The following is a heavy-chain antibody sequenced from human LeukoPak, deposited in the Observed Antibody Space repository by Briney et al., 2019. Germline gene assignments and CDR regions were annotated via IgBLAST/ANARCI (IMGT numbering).Heavy chain of an antibody. Sequence: GGSLRLSCAASGFTFSGHWMSWVRQAPGEGLEWVANINQGGSDKYYVDSVKGRFTISRDNANNLLYLQMNSPRGEDTAVYYCTRDRSRAEDDWGQGTLVTVSS. CDR2: INQGGSDK. CDR1: GFTFSGHW. V-gene: IGHV3-7*01. D-gene: IGHD1-14*01. J-gene: IGHJ4*02. CDR3: TRDRSRAEDD.